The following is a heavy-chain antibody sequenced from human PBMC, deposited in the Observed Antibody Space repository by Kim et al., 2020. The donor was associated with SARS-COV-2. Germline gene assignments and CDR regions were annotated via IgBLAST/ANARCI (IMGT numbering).Heavy chain of an antibody. CDR3: ARETPGSSGHFDS. Sequence: GGSLRLSCAASGFSLSSYEMNWVRQAPGKGLEWVSYSGATGTTTYYADSVKGRFTISRDNGKNSLYLQMNSLGVGDTAIYYCARETPGSSGHFDSWGQGTLVTVSS. J-gene: IGHJ4*02. CDR1: GFSLSSYE. V-gene: IGHV3-48*03. CDR2: SGATGTTT. D-gene: IGHD6-19*01.